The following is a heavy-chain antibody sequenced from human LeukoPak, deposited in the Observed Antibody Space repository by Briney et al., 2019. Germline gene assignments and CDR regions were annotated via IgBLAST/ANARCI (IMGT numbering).Heavy chain of an antibody. CDR1: RFTFSTYG. CDR3: ARDDIVVVPAARYYYYYGMDV. V-gene: IGHV3-30*03. D-gene: IGHD2-2*01. Sequence: PGRSLRLSCAASRFTFSTYGMHWVRQAPGKGLEWVAVISNDGSKKYYPDSVKGRFTISRDNAKNTLYLQMNSLRAEDTAVYYCARDDIVVVPAARYYYYYGMDVWGQGTTVTVSS. CDR2: ISNDGSKK. J-gene: IGHJ6*02.